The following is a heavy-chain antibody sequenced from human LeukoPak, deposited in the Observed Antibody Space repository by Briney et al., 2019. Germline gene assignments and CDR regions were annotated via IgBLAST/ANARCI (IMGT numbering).Heavy chain of an antibody. CDR3: ARDHLPHTVTNGPLGGYFDY. Sequence: PGGSLRLSCAASGFTFSSYAMHWVRQAPGKGLEWVAVISYDGSNKYYADSAKGRFTISRDNSKNTLYLQMNSLTAEDTAVYYCARDHLPHTVTNGPLGGYFDYWGQGTLVTVSS. CDR1: GFTFSSYA. CDR2: ISYDGSNK. V-gene: IGHV3-30*04. J-gene: IGHJ4*02. D-gene: IGHD4-17*01.